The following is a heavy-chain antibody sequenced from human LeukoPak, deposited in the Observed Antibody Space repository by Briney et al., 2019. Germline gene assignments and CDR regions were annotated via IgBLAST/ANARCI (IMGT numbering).Heavy chain of an antibody. V-gene: IGHV3-11*04. J-gene: IGHJ3*02. CDR3: VRDQVYSSSWYGGNDAFDI. CDR2: ISSSGSTI. D-gene: IGHD6-13*01. Sequence: GGSLRLSCAASGFTFSDYYMSWIRQAPGKGLEWVSYISSSGSTIYYADSVKGRFTISRDNAKNSLYLQMNSLRAEDTAVYYCVRDQVYSSSWYGGNDAFDIWGQGTMVTVSS. CDR1: GFTFSDYY.